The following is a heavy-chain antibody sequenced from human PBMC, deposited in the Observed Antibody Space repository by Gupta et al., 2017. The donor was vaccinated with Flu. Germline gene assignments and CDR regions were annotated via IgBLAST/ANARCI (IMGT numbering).Heavy chain of an antibody. D-gene: IGHD2-8*01. CDR1: SINSYY. CDR2: IPYKGES. CDR3: ARHNGLNSYIDV. V-gene: IGHV4-59*08. J-gene: IGHJ6*03. Sequence: SINSYYWSGVLQPPGKGLEWVAYIPYKGESKGNPSLKSRVTISLDASKNQVSLKLNYVNAEDTAVDYGARHNGLNSYIDVWGKGTTVTVSS.